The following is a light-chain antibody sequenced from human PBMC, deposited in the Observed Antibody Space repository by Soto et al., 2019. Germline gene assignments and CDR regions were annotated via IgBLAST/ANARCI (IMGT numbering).Light chain of an antibody. J-gene: IGKJ1*01. V-gene: IGKV3-11*01. CDR3: QQRSNRPRT. CDR1: QSVSRNY. CDR2: DVS. Sequence: EIVLTQSPGTLSLSPGERATLSCRASQSVSRNYLVWYQQKPGQAPRLLIYDVSNRATRIPASFSGSGSGTDFTLTISSLEPEDFAVYYCQQRSNRPRTFGQGTKVDIK.